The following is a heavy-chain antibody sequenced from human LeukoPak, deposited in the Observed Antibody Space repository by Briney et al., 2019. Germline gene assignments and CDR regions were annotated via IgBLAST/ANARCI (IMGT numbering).Heavy chain of an antibody. CDR2: IWYDGTNK. D-gene: IGHD5/OR15-5a*01. CDR3: ARDPSLRVTLDF. J-gene: IGHJ4*02. Sequence: GSLILSCAASGFLFSNYGMHWVRPAPGKGLEWVALIWYDGTNKYYADSVKGRFTISRDNSKNTLSLQMNSLRAEDTAVYYCARDPSLRVTLDFWGQGTLVTVSS. CDR1: GFLFSNYG. V-gene: IGHV3-33*01.